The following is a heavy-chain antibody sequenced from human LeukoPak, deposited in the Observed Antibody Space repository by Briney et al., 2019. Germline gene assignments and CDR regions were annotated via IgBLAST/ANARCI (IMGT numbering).Heavy chain of an antibody. D-gene: IGHD3-10*01. J-gene: IGHJ4*02. CDR1: GYTFTSYG. CDR3: TRAPPGMTIMTDY. CDR2: IIPIFGTA. Sequence: ASVKVSCKASGYTFTSYGISWVRQAPGQGLEWMGGIIPIFGTANYAQKFQGRVTITADESTSTAYMELSSLRSEDTAVYYCTRAPPGMTIMTDYWGQGTLVTVSS. V-gene: IGHV1-69*13.